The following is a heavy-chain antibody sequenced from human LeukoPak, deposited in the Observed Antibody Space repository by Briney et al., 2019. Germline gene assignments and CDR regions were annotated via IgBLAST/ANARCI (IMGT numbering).Heavy chain of an antibody. CDR2: IWYDGINK. CDR3: AREREIRWLGEPGVYYMDV. Sequence: PGGSLRLSCAASGVTFSSDGMRWVRQAPGKGLERVAVIWYDGINKYYADSVKGRFTISRDNSKNTLYLQMNSLRAEETAVYYCAREREIRWLGEPGVYYMDVWGKGTTVTVSS. J-gene: IGHJ6*03. CDR1: GVTFSSDG. D-gene: IGHD3-10*01. V-gene: IGHV3-33*01.